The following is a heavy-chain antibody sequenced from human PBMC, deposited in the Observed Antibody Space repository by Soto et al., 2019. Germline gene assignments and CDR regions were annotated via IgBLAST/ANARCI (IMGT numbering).Heavy chain of an antibody. CDR1: GGTFSSYA. D-gene: IGHD3-16*01. CDR3: AGDQGLDPPDGMDV. V-gene: IGHV1-69*06. Sequence: QVQLVQSGAEVKKPGSSVKVSCKASGGTFSSYAISWVRQAPGQGLEWIGGLIPIFGTANYAQKFQGRVTIAAANSTSTADMELSSLRSEDTAVSYCAGDQGLDPPDGMDVWGHGTTVTVSS. CDR2: LIPIFGTA. J-gene: IGHJ6*02.